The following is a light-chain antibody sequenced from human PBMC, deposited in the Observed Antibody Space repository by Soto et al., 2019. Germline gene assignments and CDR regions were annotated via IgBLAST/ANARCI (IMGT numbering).Light chain of an antibody. Sequence: QSALTQPASVSGSPGQSITISCTGTSSDVGGYNYVSWYQQHPGKAPKLMIYEVSHRPSGVSNRFSGSKSGNTASLTISGLQAEDEADYYCSSYTTSHTYVFGSGTKLTVL. J-gene: IGLJ1*01. CDR3: SSYTTSHTYV. CDR1: SSDVGGYNY. V-gene: IGLV2-14*01. CDR2: EVS.